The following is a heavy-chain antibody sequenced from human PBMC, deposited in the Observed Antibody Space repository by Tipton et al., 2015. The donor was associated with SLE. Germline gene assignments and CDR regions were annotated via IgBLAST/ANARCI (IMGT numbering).Heavy chain of an antibody. CDR2: INHSGST. J-gene: IGHJ6*02. V-gene: IGHV4-34*01. CDR1: GGSISSYY. CDR3: AATFTAARGMDV. Sequence: TLSLTCTVSGGSISSYYWSWIRQPPGKGLEWIGEINHSGSTNYNPSLKSRVTISVDTSKNQFSLKLSSVTAADTAVYYCAATFTAARGMDVWGQGTTVTVSS. D-gene: IGHD3-16*01.